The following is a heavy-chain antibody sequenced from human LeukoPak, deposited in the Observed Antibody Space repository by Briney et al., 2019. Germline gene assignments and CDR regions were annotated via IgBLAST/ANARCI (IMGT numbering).Heavy chain of an antibody. CDR3: ARAPLSDTYYTDAFDI. V-gene: IGHV4-4*02. CDR2: IHHSGST. J-gene: IGHJ3*02. D-gene: IGHD1-26*01. Sequence: SGTLSLTCAVSGGSISTNNWWTWVRQPPGKGLEWIGEIHHSGSTDYNPSLKSRVTISPDKSKNQLSLTLTSVIAAHTAVYFCARAPLSDTYYTDAFDIWGQGTMVTVSS. CDR1: GGSISTNNW.